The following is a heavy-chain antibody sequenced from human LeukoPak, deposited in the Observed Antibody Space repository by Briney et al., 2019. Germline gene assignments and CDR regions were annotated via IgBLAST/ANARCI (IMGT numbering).Heavy chain of an antibody. V-gene: IGHV3-15*01. CDR1: GFTFSSYG. Sequence: GGSLRLSCAASGFTFSSYGMHWVRQAPGKGLEWVGRIKSKTDGGTTDYAAPVKGRFTISRDDSKNTLYLQMNSLKTEDTAVYYCTTDSKGYFDWLLAGYYYYYMDVWGKGTTVTVSS. CDR3: TTDSKGYFDWLLAGYYYYYMDV. D-gene: IGHD3-9*01. CDR2: IKSKTDGGTT. J-gene: IGHJ6*03.